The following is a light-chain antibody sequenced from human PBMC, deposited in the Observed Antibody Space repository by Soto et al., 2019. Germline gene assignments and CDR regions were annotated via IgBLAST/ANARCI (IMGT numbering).Light chain of an antibody. V-gene: IGKV3-15*01. CDR1: QSVSTN. Sequence: EVVMTQSPATLSVSPGERATLSCRASQSVSTNLAWYQQKPGQTPRLLIYGASTRVTGIPARFSGSGSGTEFSLPISSLQSEDFAVYYCQQYNNWPPWTFGQGTTVEIK. J-gene: IGKJ1*01. CDR3: QQYNNWPPWT. CDR2: GAS.